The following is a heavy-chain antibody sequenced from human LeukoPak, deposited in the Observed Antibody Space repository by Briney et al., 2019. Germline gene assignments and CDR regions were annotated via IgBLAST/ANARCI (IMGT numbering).Heavy chain of an antibody. CDR1: GFSFSSYG. D-gene: IGHD3-22*01. J-gene: IGHJ4*02. CDR3: AKGYDSSGYYLDQ. V-gene: IGHV3-30*02. CDR2: MRSDGSTK. Sequence: GGSLRLSCAASGFSFSSYGMHWVRQAPGKGLEWVAYMRSDGSTKYYADSVKGRFTIYRDNSKNTLYLQMNSLRPEDTAVYYCAKGYDSSGYYLDQWGQGTLVTVSP.